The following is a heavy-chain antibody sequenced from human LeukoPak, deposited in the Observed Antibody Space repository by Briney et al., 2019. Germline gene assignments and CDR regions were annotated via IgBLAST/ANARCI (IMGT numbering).Heavy chain of an antibody. CDR1: GYTFTGYY. CDR2: TNPNSGDT. V-gene: IGHV1-2*06. D-gene: IGHD3-22*01. J-gene: IGHJ4*02. Sequence: ASVKVSCKASGYTFTGYYMHWVRQAPGQGLEWMGRTNPNSGDTNYAQKFQGRVTMTRDTSISTAYMELSRLRSDDTAVYYCARDSVPHYYDSSGYYGSTDNFDYWGQGTLVTVSS. CDR3: ARDSVPHYYDSSGYYGSTDNFDY.